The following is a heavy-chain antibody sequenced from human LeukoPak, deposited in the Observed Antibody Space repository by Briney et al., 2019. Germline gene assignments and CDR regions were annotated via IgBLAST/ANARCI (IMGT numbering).Heavy chain of an antibody. CDR1: GGSISSGGYY. V-gene: IGHV4-31*03. CDR2: IYYSGST. J-gene: IGHJ3*02. Sequence: SETLSLTCTVSGGSISSGGYYWSWIRQHPGKGLEWIGYIYYSGSTYYNPSLKSRVTISVDTSKNQFSLKLSSVTAADTAVYYCASRNIYCSGGSCPRPWDALDIWGQGTMVTVSS. CDR3: ASRNIYCSGGSCPRPWDALDI. D-gene: IGHD2-15*01.